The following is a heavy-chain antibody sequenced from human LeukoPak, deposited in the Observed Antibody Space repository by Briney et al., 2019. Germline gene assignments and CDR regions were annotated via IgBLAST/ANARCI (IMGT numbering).Heavy chain of an antibody. J-gene: IGHJ4*02. D-gene: IGHD5-12*01. CDR3: ARTRGYSDYELDY. V-gene: IGHV1-46*01. Sequence: ASVKVSCKASGYTSTSYYMHWVRQAPGQGLEWMGIINLSGGTTRHAQRFQGRVTMTRDTSTSTVYMELSSLRSEDTAVYYCARTRGYSDYELDYWGQGTLVTVSS. CDR2: INLSGGTT. CDR1: GYTSTSYY.